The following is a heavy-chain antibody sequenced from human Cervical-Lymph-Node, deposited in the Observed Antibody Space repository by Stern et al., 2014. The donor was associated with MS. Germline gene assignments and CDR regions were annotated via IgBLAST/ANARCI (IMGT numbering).Heavy chain of an antibody. CDR2: IYSSGST. CDR1: GGSISSGNYY. V-gene: IGHV4-61*02. Sequence: VHLVESGPGLVKPSQTLSLTCTVSGGSISSGNYYWSWIRQPAGEGLEWIGRIYSSGSTQYNSPPKSRVTISADTSTNQFSLRLSSVTAADTAVYYCARGNYDVLTDNGGHGFDIWGQGTMVTVSS. D-gene: IGHD3-9*01. J-gene: IGHJ3*02. CDR3: ARGNYDVLTDNGGHGFDI.